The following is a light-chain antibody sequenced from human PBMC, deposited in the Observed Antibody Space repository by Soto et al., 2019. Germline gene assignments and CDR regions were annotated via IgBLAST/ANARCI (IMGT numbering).Light chain of an antibody. J-gene: IGLJ3*02. V-gene: IGLV1-40*01. CDR3: QSYDSSLSGWV. Sequence: QSVLTQPPSVSGAPGQRVTISCTGSSSNIGAGYDIHWYQQLPGTAPKLLIFGNINRTSGVPDRFSGSKSGTSASLAITGLQAEDEADYYCQSYDSSLSGWVFGGGTKVTVL. CDR2: GNI. CDR1: SSNIGAGYD.